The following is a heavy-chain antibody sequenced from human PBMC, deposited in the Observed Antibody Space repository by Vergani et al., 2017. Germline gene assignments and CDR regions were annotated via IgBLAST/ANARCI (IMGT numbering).Heavy chain of an antibody. CDR3: ARGRSGLYQT. J-gene: IGHJ5*02. CDR2: INHSGST. Sequence: QVQLQQWGPGLLTPSETLSLTCAVYGGSISGYYWSWIRQPPGKGLEWIGEINHSGSTNYNPYLKSRVTISVDTSKHQFSLKLSSVTAADTAVYYCARGRSGLYQTWGQGTLVTVSS. D-gene: IGHD6-19*01. V-gene: IGHV4-34*01. CDR1: GGSISGYY.